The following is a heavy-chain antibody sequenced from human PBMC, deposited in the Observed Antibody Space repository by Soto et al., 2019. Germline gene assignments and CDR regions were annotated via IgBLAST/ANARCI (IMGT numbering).Heavy chain of an antibody. CDR3: AIRRAYRNARYYFDS. CDR1: GYTFTDNY. D-gene: IGHD1-1*01. V-gene: IGHV1-69-2*01. Sequence: ASVKVSCKVSGYTFTDNYIHWVQQVPGKGLEWMGLVDPEDGQTAYAEKFQGRVTLSADTSTDTAYMQLSGLKSEDTAVYYCAIRRAYRNARYYFDSWGQGPLVTVSS. CDR2: VDPEDGQT. J-gene: IGHJ4*02.